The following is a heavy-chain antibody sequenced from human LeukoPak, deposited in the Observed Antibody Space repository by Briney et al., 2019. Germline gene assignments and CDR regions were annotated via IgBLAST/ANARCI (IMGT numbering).Heavy chain of an antibody. Sequence: PGGTLRLSCAASGFTFSSYGMSWVRQAPGKGLEWVSAISGSGGSTYYADSVKGRFTISRDNSKNTLYLQMNSLRAEDTAVYYCAKEITMDRGEPFDYWGQGTLVTVSS. CDR2: ISGSGGST. CDR1: GFTFSSYG. CDR3: AKEITMDRGEPFDY. D-gene: IGHD3-10*01. V-gene: IGHV3-23*01. J-gene: IGHJ4*02.